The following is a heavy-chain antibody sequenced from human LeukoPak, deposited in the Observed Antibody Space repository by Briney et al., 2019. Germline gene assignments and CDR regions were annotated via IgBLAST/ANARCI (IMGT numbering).Heavy chain of an antibody. V-gene: IGHV3-21*01. Sequence: GGSLRLSCAASGFTFSSYSMNWVRQAPGKGLEWVSFISSSNNYIYHADSMKGRFTISRDNAKNSLFLQMNSLRAEDTAVYYCATGGVGATSPLFIDYWGQGTLVTVSS. CDR2: ISSSNNYI. CDR3: ATGGVGATSPLFIDY. D-gene: IGHD1-26*01. CDR1: GFTFSSYS. J-gene: IGHJ4*02.